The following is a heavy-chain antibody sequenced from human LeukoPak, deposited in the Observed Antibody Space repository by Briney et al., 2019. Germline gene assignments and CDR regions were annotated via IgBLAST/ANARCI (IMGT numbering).Heavy chain of an antibody. J-gene: IGHJ4*02. D-gene: IGHD2-15*01. CDR3: ARSPVGYCSGGSCYRDY. CDR1: GGSFSGYY. V-gene: IGHV4-34*01. CDR2: INHSGST. Sequence: SETLSLTCAVYGGSFSGYYWSWIRRPPGKGLEWIGEINHSGSTNYNPSLKSRATISVDTSKNQFSLKLSSVTAADTAVYYCARSPVGYCSGGSCYRDYWGQGTLVTVSS.